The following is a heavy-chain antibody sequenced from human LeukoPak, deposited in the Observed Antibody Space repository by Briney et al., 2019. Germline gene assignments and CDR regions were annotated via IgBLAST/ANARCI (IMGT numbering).Heavy chain of an antibody. D-gene: IGHD1-26*01. CDR2: IYYSGST. Sequence: SETLSLTCSVSGGSISGSSSYWGWIRQPPGKGLEWIGSIYYSGSTYDNPALKSRVTISVDTSKNQFSLRLNSVTAADTAMYYCVKSGGYGLIDYWGQGTLVTVSS. V-gene: IGHV4-39*01. CDR3: VKSGGYGLIDY. CDR1: GGSISGSSSY. J-gene: IGHJ4*02.